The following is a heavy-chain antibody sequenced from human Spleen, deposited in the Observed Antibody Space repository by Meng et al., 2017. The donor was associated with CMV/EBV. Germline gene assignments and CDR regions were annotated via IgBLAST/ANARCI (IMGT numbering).Heavy chain of an antibody. V-gene: IGHV1-2*02. CDR2: INSNSGGT. Sequence: ASVKVSCKASGGTSSSYVISWVRQAPGQGLEWMGWINSNSGGTNYAQKFQGRVTMTRDTSISTAYMELSRLRSDDTAVYYCARELIAVAGTFYYGMDVWGQGTTVTVSS. D-gene: IGHD6-19*01. CDR3: ARELIAVAGTFYYGMDV. CDR1: GGTSSSYV. J-gene: IGHJ6*02.